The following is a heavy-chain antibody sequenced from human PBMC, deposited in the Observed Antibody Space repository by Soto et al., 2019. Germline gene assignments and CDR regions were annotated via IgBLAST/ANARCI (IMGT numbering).Heavy chain of an antibody. CDR3: TTDPGIWSGSSYYYYMDV. D-gene: IGHD3-3*01. J-gene: IGHJ6*03. V-gene: IGHV3-15*01. CDR2: IKSKTDGGTT. Sequence: GGSLRLSCAASGFTFSNAWMSWVRQAPGKGLEWVGRIKSKTDGGTTDYAAPVKGRFTISRDDSKNTLYLQMNSLKTEDTAVYYCTTDPGIWSGSSYYYYMDVWGKGTTVTVSS. CDR1: GFTFSNAW.